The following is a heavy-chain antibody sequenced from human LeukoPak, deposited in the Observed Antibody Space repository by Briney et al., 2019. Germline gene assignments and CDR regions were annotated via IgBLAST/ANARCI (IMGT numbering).Heavy chain of an antibody. D-gene: IGHD3-10*01. CDR3: ATASVGFGELFDY. V-gene: IGHV1-46*01. Sequence: VASVKVSCKASGYTFSSYYMHWVRQAPGQGLEWMGVFNPSGGSTSYAQKFQGRVTMTEDTSTDTAYMELSSLRSEDTAVYYCATASVGFGELFDYWGQGTLVTVSS. J-gene: IGHJ4*02. CDR1: GYTFSSYY. CDR2: FNPSGGST.